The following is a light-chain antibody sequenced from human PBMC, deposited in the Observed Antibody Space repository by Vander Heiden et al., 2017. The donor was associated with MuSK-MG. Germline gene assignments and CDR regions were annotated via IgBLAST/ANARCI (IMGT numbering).Light chain of an antibody. CDR1: QSISSR. Sequence: DIQMTQSPSTLSASVGDRVTISRRASQSISSRLAWYQQKPGKAPKLLIYKASSLESGGPSRFSGSGSGTEFTLTISSLQPDDFATYYCQQYNSYSRGTFGQGTKVEIK. V-gene: IGKV1-5*03. J-gene: IGKJ1*01. CDR3: QQYNSYSRGT. CDR2: KAS.